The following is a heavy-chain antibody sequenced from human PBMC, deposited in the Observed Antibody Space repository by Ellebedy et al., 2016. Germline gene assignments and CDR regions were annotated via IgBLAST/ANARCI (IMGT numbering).Heavy chain of an antibody. CDR1: GFTFDDFY. D-gene: IGHD2-2*01. Sequence: GESLKISXEASGFTFDDFYMSWIRQAPGKGLEWVSYISTTSSVIYYADSVKGRFTISRGNTKSSLFLQMNSLSPEDTAIYYCARGVIPAAICPPSGYWGQGTLVTVPS. CDR2: ISTTSSVI. CDR3: ARGVIPAAICPPSGY. V-gene: IGHV3-11*01. J-gene: IGHJ4*02.